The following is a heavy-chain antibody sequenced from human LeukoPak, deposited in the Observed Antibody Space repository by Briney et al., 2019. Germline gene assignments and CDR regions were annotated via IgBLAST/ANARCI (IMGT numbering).Heavy chain of an antibody. D-gene: IGHD3-22*01. Sequence: PGGSLRLSCAASGFTFSSYAMSWVRQAPGKGLEWVSGITGGGGSTYYADSVKGRFTISRDNSKNTLYPQMNSLRAEDTAVYYCAKLYIYDSPXRNYWGQGSLVTVSS. J-gene: IGHJ4*02. CDR3: AKLYIYDSPXRNY. V-gene: IGHV3-23*01. CDR2: ITGGGGST. CDR1: GFTFSSYA.